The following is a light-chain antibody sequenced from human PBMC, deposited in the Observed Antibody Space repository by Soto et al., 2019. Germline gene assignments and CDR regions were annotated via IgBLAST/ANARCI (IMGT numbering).Light chain of an antibody. CDR1: TGAVTSGHY. V-gene: IGLV7-46*01. J-gene: IGLJ1*01. CDR2: DTS. Sequence: QAVVTQEPSLTVSPGGTVTLTCGSSTGAVTSGHYPYWFQQQPGQPPKTLIYDTSYKHSWAPARFSGSLLGGKAALTLSGAQPEDEAEYYCLLSYGGAYVFGTGTKVT. CDR3: LLSYGGAYV.